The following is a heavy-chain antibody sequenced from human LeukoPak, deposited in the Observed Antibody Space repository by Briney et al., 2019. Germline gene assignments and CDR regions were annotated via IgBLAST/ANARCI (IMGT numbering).Heavy chain of an antibody. J-gene: IGHJ4*02. CDR3: ARVRSGGWYDPVDY. CDR1: GFTFDDYA. V-gene: IGHV3-9*01. CDR2: ISWNSGRI. D-gene: IGHD6-19*01. Sequence: GGSLRLSCAASGFTFDDYAMRWVRQGPGKGLEWVPGISWNSGRIGYTDSVKGRITISRDNAKNSLFLQMNNLRAEDTAFYYCARVRSGGWYDPVDYWGQGTLVTVSS.